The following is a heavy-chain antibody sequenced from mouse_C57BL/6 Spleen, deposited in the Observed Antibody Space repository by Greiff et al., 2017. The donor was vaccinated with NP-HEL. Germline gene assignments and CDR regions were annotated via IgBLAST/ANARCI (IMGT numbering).Heavy chain of an antibody. CDR1: GYTFTSYW. D-gene: IGHD2-1*01. Sequence: QVQLQQPGAELVKPGASVKLSCKASGYTFTSYWMHWVKQRPGQGLEWIGMIHPNSGSTNYNEKFKSKATLTVDKSSSTAYMQLSSLTSEDSAVYYCARGEDGNYYFDYWGQGTTLTVSS. V-gene: IGHV1-64*01. CDR2: IHPNSGST. J-gene: IGHJ2*01. CDR3: ARGEDGNYYFDY.